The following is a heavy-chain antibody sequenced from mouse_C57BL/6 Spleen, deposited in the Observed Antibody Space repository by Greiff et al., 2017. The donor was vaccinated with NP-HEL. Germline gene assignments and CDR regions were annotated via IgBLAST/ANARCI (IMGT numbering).Heavy chain of an antibody. CDR2: IDPSDSYT. D-gene: IGHD2-1*01. Sequence: QVQLQQPGAELVRPGTSVKLSCKASGYTFTSYWMHWVKQRPGQGLEWIGVIDPSDSYTNYHQKFKGKATLTLDTSTSTAYMQLSSLTSEDSAVYYGARREDIGYGNYFGYWGQGTTLTVSS. CDR1: GYTFTSYW. V-gene: IGHV1-59*01. CDR3: ARREDIGYGNYFGY. J-gene: IGHJ2*01.